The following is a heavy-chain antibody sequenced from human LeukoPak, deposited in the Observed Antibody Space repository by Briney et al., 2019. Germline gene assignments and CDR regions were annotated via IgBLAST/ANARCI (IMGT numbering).Heavy chain of an antibody. J-gene: IGHJ6*02. D-gene: IGHD3-10*01. V-gene: IGHV3-30*18. Sequence: PGRSLRLSCAASGFTFSSYGMHWVRQAPGKGLEWVAVISYDGSNKYYADSVKGRFTISRDNSKNTLYLQMNSLRAEDTAVYYCAKDQVAWFGGGGNYYYGMDVWGQGTTVTVSS. CDR3: AKDQVAWFGGGGNYYYGMDV. CDR1: GFTFSSYG. CDR2: ISYDGSNK.